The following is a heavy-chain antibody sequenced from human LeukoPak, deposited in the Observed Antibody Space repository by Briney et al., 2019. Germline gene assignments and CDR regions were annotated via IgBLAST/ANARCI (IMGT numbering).Heavy chain of an antibody. CDR1: GGSISSGDYY. J-gene: IGHJ4*02. CDR3: ARRPYYYGSGSNFDY. V-gene: IGHV4-30-4*01. CDR2: IYYSGST. D-gene: IGHD3-10*01. Sequence: PSETLSLTCTVSGGSISSGDYYWSWIRQPPGTGLEWIGYIYYSGSTYYNPSLKSRVTISVDTSKNQFSLKLSSVTAADTAVYYCARRPYYYGSGSNFDYWGQGTLVTVSS.